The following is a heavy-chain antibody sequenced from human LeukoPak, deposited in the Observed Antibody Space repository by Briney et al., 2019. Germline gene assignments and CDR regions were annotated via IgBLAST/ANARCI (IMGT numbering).Heavy chain of an antibody. J-gene: IGHJ6*02. Sequence: GGSLRLSCAVSGFTFSSCAMSWVRQAPGKGLEWVSAISGSGDSTYFADSVKGRFTIYRDTSKNTLYLQMNSLRAEDTAVYYCAKAYGYSTHAGYGMAVWGQGTTVTVSS. CDR2: ISGSGDST. CDR1: GFTFSSCA. D-gene: IGHD5-24*01. CDR3: AKAYGYSTHAGYGMAV. V-gene: IGHV3-23*01.